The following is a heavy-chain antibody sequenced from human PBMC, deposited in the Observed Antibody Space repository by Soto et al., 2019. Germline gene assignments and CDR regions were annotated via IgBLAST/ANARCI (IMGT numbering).Heavy chain of an antibody. J-gene: IGHJ4*02. V-gene: IGHV3-33*01. CDR3: AREYSSGWYPDY. Sequence: GGSLRLSCAASGFTFSSYGMHWVRQAPGKGLEWVAVIWYDGSNKYYADSVKGRFTISRDNSKNTLYLQMNSLRAEDTAVYYCAREYSSGWYPDYWGQGTLVTVSS. CDR1: GFTFSSYG. D-gene: IGHD6-19*01. CDR2: IWYDGSNK.